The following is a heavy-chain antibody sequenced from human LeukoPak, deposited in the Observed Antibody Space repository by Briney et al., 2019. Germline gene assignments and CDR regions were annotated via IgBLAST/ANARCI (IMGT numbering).Heavy chain of an antibody. CDR2: INPSGDST. V-gene: IGHV1-46*01. CDR3: AKLAASETGEGS. D-gene: IGHD6-13*01. Sequence: ASVTVSCKASGYTFTSNHIHCVRQAPGQGLEWMGVINPSGDSTSYAQKFQGRVTMTRDTSTSTVYMELGSLRSEDTAIYYCAKLAASETGEGSWGQGTLVTVSS. J-gene: IGHJ5*02. CDR1: GYTFTSNH.